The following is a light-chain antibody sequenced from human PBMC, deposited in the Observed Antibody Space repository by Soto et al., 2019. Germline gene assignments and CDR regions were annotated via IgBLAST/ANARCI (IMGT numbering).Light chain of an antibody. CDR2: DVS. J-gene: IGKJ2*01. V-gene: IGKV1-5*01. CDR3: QQYDTYYT. Sequence: DIPINQCRSTLSGYIGDRVPLPCRASRTISSWLAWYQQKPGKAPTLLIYDVSRLESGVPSRFSGSGSGTEFTLTINSLQPDDFATYYCQQYDTYYTFGQGSKVDIK. CDR1: RTISSW.